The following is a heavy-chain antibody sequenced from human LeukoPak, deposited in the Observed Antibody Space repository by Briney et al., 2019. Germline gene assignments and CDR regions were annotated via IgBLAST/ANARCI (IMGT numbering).Heavy chain of an antibody. D-gene: IGHD3-10*01. CDR3: ARDLLWFGELSGFDY. CDR2: INPSGGST. J-gene: IGHJ4*02. V-gene: IGHV1-46*01. CDR1: GYTFTSYY. Sequence: ASVKVSCKASGYTFTSYYMHWVRQAPGQGLEWMGIINPSGGSTSYAQKFQGRVTMTRDTSTSTVYMELSSLRSEDTAVYYCARDLLWFGELSGFDYWGQGTLVTVSS.